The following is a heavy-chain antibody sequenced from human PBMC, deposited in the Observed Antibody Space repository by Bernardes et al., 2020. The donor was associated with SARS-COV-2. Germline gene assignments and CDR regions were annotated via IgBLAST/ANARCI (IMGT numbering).Heavy chain of an antibody. D-gene: IGHD4-17*01. CDR3: SRVDYGGNSPSFDY. CDR2: INPNSGGT. J-gene: IGHJ4*02. V-gene: IGHV1-2*02. Sequence: VSVQVSCKASGYTFTGYYMHWVRQAPGQGLEWMGWINPNSGGTYYAQKFQGRVTMTRDTSISTAYMELSRLRSDDTAVYYCSRVDYGGNSPSFDYWGQGTLVTISS. CDR1: GYTFTGYY.